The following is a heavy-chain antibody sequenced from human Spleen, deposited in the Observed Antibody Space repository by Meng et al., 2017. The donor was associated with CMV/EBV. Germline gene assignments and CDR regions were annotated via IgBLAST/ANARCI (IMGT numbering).Heavy chain of an antibody. CDR3: ARDLGRELPHSPIYYYYYGMDV. V-gene: IGHV3-48*03. Sequence: GGSLRLSCAASGFTFSSYEMNWVRQAPGKGLEWVSYISSSGSTIYYADSVKGRFTISRDNAKNSLYLQMNSLRAEDTAVYYCARDLGRELPHSPIYYYYYGMDVWGQGTTVTVSS. D-gene: IGHD1-26*01. CDR1: GFTFSSYE. J-gene: IGHJ6*02. CDR2: ISSSGSTI.